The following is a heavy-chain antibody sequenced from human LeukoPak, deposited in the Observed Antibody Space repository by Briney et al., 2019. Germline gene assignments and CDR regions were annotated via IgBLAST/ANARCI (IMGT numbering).Heavy chain of an antibody. D-gene: IGHD1-26*01. J-gene: IGHJ6*02. Sequence: GESLKISCKGSGYSFTSYWIGWVRQMPGKSLEWMGIIYPGDSDTRYSPSFQGQVTISADKSISTAYLQWSSLKASDTAMYYCATHSGSYEEGYYYYYGMDVWGQGTTVTVSS. CDR1: GYSFTSYW. V-gene: IGHV5-51*01. CDR3: ATHSGSYEEGYYYYYGMDV. CDR2: IYPGDSDT.